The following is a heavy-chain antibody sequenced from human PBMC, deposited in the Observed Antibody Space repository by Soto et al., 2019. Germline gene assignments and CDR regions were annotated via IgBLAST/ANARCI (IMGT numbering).Heavy chain of an antibody. CDR2: ISTYNGNT. CDR3: ARRNSSSSWFDP. D-gene: IGHD6-6*01. CDR1: GYTFSSNG. J-gene: IGHJ5*02. V-gene: IGHV1-18*01. Sequence: QVQLVQSGAEVKKPGASVKVSCKASGYTFSSNGISWVRQAPGQGLEWMGWISTYNGNTNYAQRLQGRVTMTTDPSTRTAYMEVRSLRSDDTAVYFCARRNSSSSWFDPWGQGTLVTVSS.